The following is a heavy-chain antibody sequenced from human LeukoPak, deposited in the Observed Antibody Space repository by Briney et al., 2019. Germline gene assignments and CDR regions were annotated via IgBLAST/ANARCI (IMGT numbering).Heavy chain of an antibody. V-gene: IGHV3-21*01. D-gene: IGHD4-23*01. CDR2: ISRSSTYI. CDR1: GFTSNSYS. Sequence: KPGGSLRLSCAASGFTSNSYSMNWVRQAPGKGLECVSSISRSSTYIYYADSVKGRFTISRDNAKNSLYLQMNSLRAEDTAVYYCARDRLTPYDNYYYGMDVWGQGTTVTVSS. CDR3: ARDRLTPYDNYYYGMDV. J-gene: IGHJ6*02.